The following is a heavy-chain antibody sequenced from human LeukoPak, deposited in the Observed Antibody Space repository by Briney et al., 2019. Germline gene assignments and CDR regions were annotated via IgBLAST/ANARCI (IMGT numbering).Heavy chain of an antibody. V-gene: IGHV3-48*02. CDR1: GFTFSGYG. D-gene: IGHD3-3*01. J-gene: IGHJ4*02. Sequence: GGSLRLSCAASGFTFSGYGMNWVRQAPGEGLEWVSYIGPGSNTLYYADSVKGRFTISRDNAKNSLYLQMNSLRDEDTAVFYCARETEALDFWGQGTEVTVSS. CDR3: ARETEALDF. CDR2: IGPGSNTL.